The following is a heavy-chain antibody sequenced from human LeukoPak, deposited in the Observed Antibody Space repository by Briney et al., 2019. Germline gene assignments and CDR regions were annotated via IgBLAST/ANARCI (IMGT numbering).Heavy chain of an antibody. CDR3: AKERYSYCRSTSCWDDFDI. CDR1: GFTFSNYG. Sequence: GRSLRLSCAASGFTFSNYGMHWVRQAPGKGLEWVAVISYDGSNRYYADSVKGRFTISRDNSKNTLYLQMNSLRVEDTAVYYCAKERYSYCRSTSCWDDFDIWGQGTMGTVSS. J-gene: IGHJ3*02. V-gene: IGHV3-30*18. CDR2: ISYDGSNR. D-gene: IGHD2-2*01.